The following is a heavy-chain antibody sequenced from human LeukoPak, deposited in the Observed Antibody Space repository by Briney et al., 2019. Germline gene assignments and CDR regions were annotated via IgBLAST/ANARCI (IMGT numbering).Heavy chain of an antibody. D-gene: IGHD2-2*02. CDR1: GFTLSRNY. CDR3: ARDRVVPAAIPTS. CDR2: IYSGGST. J-gene: IGHJ5*02. V-gene: IGHV3-66*02. Sequence: GGSLRLSCAASGFTLSRNYMSLVRQAPGKGLEWVSVIYSGGSTYYADSVKGRFTISRDNSKNTLYLQMNSLRAEDTAVYYCARDRVVPAAIPTSWGQGTLVTVSS.